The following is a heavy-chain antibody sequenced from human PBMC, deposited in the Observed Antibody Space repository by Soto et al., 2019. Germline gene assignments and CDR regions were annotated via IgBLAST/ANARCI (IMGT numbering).Heavy chain of an antibody. CDR2: ISAYNGNT. CDR1: GYTFTSYG. Sequence: ASVKVSCKASGYTFTSYGISWVRQAPGQGLEWMGWISAYNGNTNYAQKLQGRVTMTTDTSTSTAYMELRSLRSDDTAVYYCAREHYDILTGYYISSYYFDYWGQGTLVTVSS. D-gene: IGHD3-9*01. V-gene: IGHV1-18*01. J-gene: IGHJ4*02. CDR3: AREHYDILTGYYISSYYFDY.